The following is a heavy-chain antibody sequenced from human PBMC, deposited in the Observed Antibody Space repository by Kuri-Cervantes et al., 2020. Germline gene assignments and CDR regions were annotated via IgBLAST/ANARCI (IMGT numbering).Heavy chain of an antibody. V-gene: IGHV3-30*18. Sequence: GESLKISCAASGFTFSSYGMHWVRQAPGKGLEWVAVISYDGSNKYYADSVKGRFTISRDNYKNTLYLQMNSLRAEDTAVYYCAKGATIFGVVNYYCMDVWGQGTTVTVSS. D-gene: IGHD3-3*01. J-gene: IGHJ6*02. CDR3: AKGATIFGVVNYYCMDV. CDR2: ISYDGSNK. CDR1: GFTFSSYG.